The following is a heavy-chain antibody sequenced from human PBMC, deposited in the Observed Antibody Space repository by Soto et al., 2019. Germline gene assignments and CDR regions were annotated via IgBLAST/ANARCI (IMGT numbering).Heavy chain of an antibody. CDR1: GFTFSRYL. Sequence: PGGSRRRSWAASGFTFSRYLMNWVRQAPGKGLEWVANIKQDGTEKNYVDSVKGRFTISRDNARNSLYLQMDSLRAEDTAVYFCARGDTPMITGMDSFDIWGQGTMVTVSS. D-gene: IGHD5-18*01. CDR2: IKQDGTEK. V-gene: IGHV3-7*01. J-gene: IGHJ3*02. CDR3: ARGDTPMITGMDSFDI.